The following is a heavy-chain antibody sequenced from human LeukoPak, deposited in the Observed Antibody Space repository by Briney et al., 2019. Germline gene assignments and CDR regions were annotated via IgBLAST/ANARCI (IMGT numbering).Heavy chain of an antibody. D-gene: IGHD5-12*01. CDR2: INPNSGDT. V-gene: IGHV1-2*02. CDR3: AKNPYEYYFDY. CDR1: GYTFTGYY. J-gene: IGHJ4*02. Sequence: ASVKVSCKASGYTFTGYYMHWVRQAPGQGLEWTGWINPNSGDTNYAQKFQGRVTMTRDTSIRTAYLEVGGLRSDDTAVYHCAKNPYEYYFDYWGQGTLVTVSS.